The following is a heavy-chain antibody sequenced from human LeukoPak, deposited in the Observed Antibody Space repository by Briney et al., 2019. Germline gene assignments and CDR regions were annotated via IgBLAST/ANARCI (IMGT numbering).Heavy chain of an antibody. V-gene: IGHV1-46*03. CDR2: INPSGGST. CDR3: ARDARVYYYDSSGYYYPY. CDR1: GYTFTSYY. Sequence: ASXXVXCKASGYTFTSYYMHWVRQAPGQGLEWMGIINPSGGSTSYAQKFQGRVTMTRDTDTSTVYMELRSLRSEDTAVYYCARDARVYYYDSSGYYYPYWGQGTLVTVSS. D-gene: IGHD3-22*01. J-gene: IGHJ4*02.